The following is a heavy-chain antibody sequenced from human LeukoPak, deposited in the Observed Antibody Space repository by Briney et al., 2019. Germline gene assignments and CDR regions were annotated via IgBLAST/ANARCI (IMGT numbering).Heavy chain of an antibody. J-gene: IGHJ4*02. CDR2: ISSSSSTI. V-gene: IGHV3-48*01. CDR3: ARAHYYDSSGYDY. D-gene: IGHD3-22*01. Sequence: PGGSLRLSCAASGFTFSSYEMNWVRQAPGKGLEWVSYISSSSSTIYYADSVKGRFTISRDNAKNSLYLQMNSLRAEDTAVYYCARAHYYDSSGYDYWGQGTLVTVSS. CDR1: GFTFSSYE.